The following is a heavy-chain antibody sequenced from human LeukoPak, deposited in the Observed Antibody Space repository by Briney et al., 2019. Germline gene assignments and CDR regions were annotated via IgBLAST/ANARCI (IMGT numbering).Heavy chain of an antibody. CDR2: IYPHDSDT. CDR3: ARQFHSYDDNHY. Sequence: GESLKISCEGSGYSFTNYWIDWVRQMPGKGLEWMGTIYPHDSDTRYSPSFQGQVTISADKSTSTAYLQWCSLKASDTAMYYCARQFHSYDDNHYWGQGTLVTVSS. D-gene: IGHD3-22*01. J-gene: IGHJ4*02. CDR1: GYSFTNYW. V-gene: IGHV5-51*01.